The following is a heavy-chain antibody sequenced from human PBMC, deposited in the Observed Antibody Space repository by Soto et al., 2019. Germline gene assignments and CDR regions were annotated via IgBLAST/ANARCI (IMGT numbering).Heavy chain of an antibody. CDR1: GYTLTELS. J-gene: IGHJ6*02. V-gene: IGHV1-69*13. CDR2: IIPIFGTA. CDR3: ARDRDTMVRGTRDYYYYGMDV. D-gene: IGHD3-10*01. Sequence: QVQLVQSGAEVKKPGASVKVSCKVSGYTLTELSMHWVRQAPGQGLEWMGGIIPIFGTANYAQKFQGRVTITADKSTSTAYMELSSLRSEDTAVYYCARDRDTMVRGTRDYYYYGMDVWGQGTTVTVSS.